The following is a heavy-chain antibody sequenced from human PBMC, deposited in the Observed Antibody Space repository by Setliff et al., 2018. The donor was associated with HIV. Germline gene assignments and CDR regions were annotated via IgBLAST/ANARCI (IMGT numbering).Heavy chain of an antibody. J-gene: IGHJ5*02. V-gene: IGHV4-39*01. Sequence: SETLSLTCSVSGGSIDNNKYYWTWIRQPPGKGLEWTGSIYHTGRTYYNRSLESRLTISIDTSKNQFSLKLTSVTAADTAMYYCASRIYYYDESRVLREEGFVPWGQGTLGTVSS. D-gene: IGHD3-22*01. CDR1: GGSIDNNKYY. CDR3: ASRIYYYDESRVLREEGFVP. CDR2: IYHTGRT.